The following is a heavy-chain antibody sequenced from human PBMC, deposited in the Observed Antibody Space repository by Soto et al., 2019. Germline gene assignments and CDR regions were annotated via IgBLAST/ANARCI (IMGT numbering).Heavy chain of an antibody. CDR3: ARDRWNRLWGDY. CDR2: ISNDGSSE. J-gene: IGHJ4*02. D-gene: IGHD3-16*01. V-gene: IGHV3-30*03. CDR1: GFTFSDYG. Sequence: QVQLVASGGGVVQPGRSLRLSCVASGFTFSDYGTHWVRQAPGKGLEWVAVISNDGSSEFFAASVKGRFIISRDNSRNTVYLQMNSLTTDDTAVYYCARDRWNRLWGDYWGQGTLVTVSS.